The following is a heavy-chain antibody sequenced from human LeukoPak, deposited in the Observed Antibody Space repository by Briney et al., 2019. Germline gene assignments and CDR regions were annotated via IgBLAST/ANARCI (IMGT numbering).Heavy chain of an antibody. CDR2: ITPFNGNT. V-gene: IGHV1-45*02. Sequence: GASVKVSCKASGYTFTYRYLHWVRQAPGQALEWMGWITPFNGNTNYAQKFQDRVTITRDRSMSTAYMELSSLRSEDTAVYYCARDSSGWYHWFDPWGQGTLVTVSS. CDR3: ARDSSGWYHWFDP. J-gene: IGHJ5*02. CDR1: GYTFTYRY. D-gene: IGHD6-19*01.